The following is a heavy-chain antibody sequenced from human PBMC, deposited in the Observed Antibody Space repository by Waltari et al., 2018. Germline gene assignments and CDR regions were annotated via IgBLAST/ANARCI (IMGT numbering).Heavy chain of an antibody. CDR3: AKGRKENHCDH. J-gene: IGHJ4*02. CDR2: IFRSGTT. Sequence: QLLESGGGLVQHGGSLRLSCAASGFTFRTYAMNWIRQAPGKGLEWVAVIFRSGTTFYGESVKGRFTVSREDSNHTVHLQMNNLRNGDTAVYYCAKGRKENHCDHWGQGALVTV. V-gene: IGHV3-23*03. D-gene: IGHD2-21*01. CDR1: GFTFRTYA.